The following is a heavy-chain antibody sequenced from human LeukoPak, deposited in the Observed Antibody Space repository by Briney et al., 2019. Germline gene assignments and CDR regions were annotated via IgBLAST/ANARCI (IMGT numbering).Heavy chain of an antibody. CDR3: ARCEESVLWFGRMDV. D-gene: IGHD3-10*01. Sequence: GSSVKVSCKASGDTFSNYGISWVRQAPGQGLEWMGGIIPIFGTENYAQKFQGRVTITADESTSTAYMELSSLRSEDTAVYYCARCEESVLWFGRMDVWGQGTTVTVSS. V-gene: IGHV1-69*01. J-gene: IGHJ6*02. CDR2: IIPIFGTE. CDR1: GDTFSNYG.